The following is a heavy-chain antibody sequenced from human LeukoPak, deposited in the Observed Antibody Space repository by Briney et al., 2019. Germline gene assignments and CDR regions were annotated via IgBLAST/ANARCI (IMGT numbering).Heavy chain of an antibody. Sequence: GGSLRLSCAASGFTFDDHGMHWVRQAPGKGLEWVSGISWSSGIIGYADSVKGRFTISRDNAKNSLYLQMNSLRAEDTAVYYCARCSHKEGYYGSGTYYPLNWFDPWGQGTLVTVSS. V-gene: IGHV3-9*01. CDR1: GFTFDDHG. D-gene: IGHD3-10*01. CDR3: ARCSHKEGYYGSGTYYPLNWFDP. CDR2: ISWSSGII. J-gene: IGHJ5*02.